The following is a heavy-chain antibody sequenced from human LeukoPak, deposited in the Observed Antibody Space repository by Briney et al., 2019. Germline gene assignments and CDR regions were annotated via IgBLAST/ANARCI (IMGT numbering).Heavy chain of an antibody. Sequence: GSLRLSCAASGFTFSDYYMTWIRQAPGKGLEWVSYITSTATTYYADSVKGRFTISRDNAKTSLYLQMNSLRAEDTALYYCAKDSGLAVTDWGQGTLVTVSS. CDR2: ITSTATT. J-gene: IGHJ4*02. V-gene: IGHV3-11*01. D-gene: IGHD6-19*01. CDR1: GFTFSDYY. CDR3: AKDSGLAVTD.